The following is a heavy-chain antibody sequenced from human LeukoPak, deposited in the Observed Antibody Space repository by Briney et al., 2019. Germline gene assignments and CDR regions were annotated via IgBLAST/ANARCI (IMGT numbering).Heavy chain of an antibody. V-gene: IGHV3-72*01. CDR1: GFTFSDHY. CDR3: ARDLRLGTTSGY. Sequence: SLRLSCAASGFTFSDHYMDWVRQAPGKGLEWVGRITNKANSYTTEYAASVKGRFTISRDDSKSTLYLQMNSLKTEDTAVYSCARDLRLGTTSGYWGQGTLVTVSS. CDR2: ITNKANSYTT. D-gene: IGHD1-7*01. J-gene: IGHJ4*02.